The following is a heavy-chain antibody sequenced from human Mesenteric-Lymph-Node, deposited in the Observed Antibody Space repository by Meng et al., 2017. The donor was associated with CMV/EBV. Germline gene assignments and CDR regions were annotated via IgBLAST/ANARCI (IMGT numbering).Heavy chain of an antibody. Sequence: AAAPDKVKPPGPLSLACPVSGDSISSFDYWGWIRQPPGRGLEWIGSVHYTGSTYYSPSLKSRVTVSVDTSKNQFSLRLTSVTAADTAVYYCARPFPSWQSPRLDPFGAWGQGTLVTVSS. CDR3: ARPFPSWQSPRLDPFGA. V-gene: IGHV4-39*01. CDR1: GDSISSFDY. CDR2: VHYTGST. J-gene: IGHJ5*02. D-gene: IGHD6-19*01.